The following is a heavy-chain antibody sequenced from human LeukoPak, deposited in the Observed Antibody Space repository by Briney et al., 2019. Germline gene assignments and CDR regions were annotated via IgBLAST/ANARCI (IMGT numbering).Heavy chain of an antibody. CDR1: GFTFSSYS. D-gene: IGHD5-12*01. V-gene: IGHV3-21*01. J-gene: IGHJ3*02. CDR3: ARVYDIVATMVSAFDI. Sequence: GGSLRLSCAASGFTFSSYSMNWVRQAAGKGLEWVSSISSSSSYIYYADSVKGRFTISRDNAKNSLYLQMNSLRAEDTAVYYCARVYDIVATMVSAFDIWGQGTMVTVSS. CDR2: ISSSSSYI.